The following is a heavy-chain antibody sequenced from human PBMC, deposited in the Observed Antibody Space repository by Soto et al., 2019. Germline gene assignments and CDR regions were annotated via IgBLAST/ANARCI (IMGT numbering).Heavy chain of an antibody. Sequence: GGYLRLSCASSGVTFDDYTMHWVRQAPGKGLEWVSLISWDGGSTYYADSVKGRFTISRDNSKNSLYLQMNSLRTEDTALYYCAKDRYIRALRYGTDVWGQGTTVTVSS. CDR2: ISWDGGST. CDR3: AKDRYIRALRYGTDV. J-gene: IGHJ6*02. V-gene: IGHV3-43*01. CDR1: GVTFDDYT. D-gene: IGHD5-18*01.